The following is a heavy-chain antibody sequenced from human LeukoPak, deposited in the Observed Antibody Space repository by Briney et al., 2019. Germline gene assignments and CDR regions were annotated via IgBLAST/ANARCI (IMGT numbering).Heavy chain of an antibody. CDR3: ARTSSSRYCSGGSCYLRHEAFDV. V-gene: IGHV3-53*01. Sequence: GGSLRLSCAASGFTVSSNYMSWVRQAPGKGLEWVSVIYSGGSTYYADSVKGRFTISRDNSKNTLYLQMNSLRAEDTAVYYCARTSSSRYCSGGSCYLRHEAFDVWGQGTMVTVSS. J-gene: IGHJ3*01. CDR2: IYSGGST. CDR1: GFTVSSNY. D-gene: IGHD2-15*01.